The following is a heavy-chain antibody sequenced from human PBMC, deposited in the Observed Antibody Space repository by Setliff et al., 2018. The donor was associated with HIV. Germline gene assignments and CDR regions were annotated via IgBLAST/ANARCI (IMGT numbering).Heavy chain of an antibody. D-gene: IGHD6-13*01. CDR2: LRTGTGDT. Sequence: GASVKVSCKASGYTFTGYYIHWVRQAPGQGLEWMGWLRTGTGDTSYSVKFQGRLTITRDTSANTAYMELSNLRSEDTAVYYCVRRATAAEVFDYWGQGTLVTVSS. CDR1: GYTFTGYY. V-gene: IGHV1-3*04. J-gene: IGHJ4*02. CDR3: VRRATAAEVFDY.